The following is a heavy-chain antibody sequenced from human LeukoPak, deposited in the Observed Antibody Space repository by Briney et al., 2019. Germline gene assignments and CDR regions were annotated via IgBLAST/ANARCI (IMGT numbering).Heavy chain of an antibody. Sequence: KSGGSLRLSCAASGFTLSSYSMNWVRQAPGKGLEWVSYISSSSSTIYYADSVKGRFTISRDNAKNSLYLQMNSLRAEDTAVYYCARGGHGDYEAPAGYWGQGTLVTVSS. CDR2: ISSSSSTI. CDR1: GFTLSSYS. D-gene: IGHD4-17*01. V-gene: IGHV3-48*01. CDR3: ARGGHGDYEAPAGY. J-gene: IGHJ4*02.